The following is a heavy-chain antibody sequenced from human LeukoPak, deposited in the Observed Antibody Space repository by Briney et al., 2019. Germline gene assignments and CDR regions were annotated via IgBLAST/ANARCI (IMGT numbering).Heavy chain of an antibody. Sequence: ASVKVSCKAPGGTFSSSTISWVRQAPGQGLEWMGGITPIFGTPNYAQKFQGRVTITAVESLTTAYMELSSLGSEDTAIYYCARGWLAETTVVTPYNYWGQGTLVTVSS. CDR1: GGTFSSST. D-gene: IGHD2-21*02. CDR2: ITPIFGTP. J-gene: IGHJ4*02. CDR3: ARGWLAETTVVTPYNY. V-gene: IGHV1-69*13.